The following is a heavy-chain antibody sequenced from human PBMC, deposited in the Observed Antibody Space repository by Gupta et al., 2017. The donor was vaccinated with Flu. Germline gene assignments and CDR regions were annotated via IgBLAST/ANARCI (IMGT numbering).Heavy chain of an antibody. Sequence: QVQLVQSWAEVKKPGASVKGFCKPSGYTFTRYTLHWVRQAPGQSLEWMGWINADNGKTKYSEKVQGRVTFTRDTSTNTVYMELSRLNYEDTAVYYCARGTAVGQIYGFGPWVQGTLVTVSS. CDR3: ARGTAVGQIYGFGP. CDR2: INADNGKT. V-gene: IGHV1-3*01. J-gene: IGHJ5*02. D-gene: IGHD6-13*01. CDR1: GYTFTRYT.